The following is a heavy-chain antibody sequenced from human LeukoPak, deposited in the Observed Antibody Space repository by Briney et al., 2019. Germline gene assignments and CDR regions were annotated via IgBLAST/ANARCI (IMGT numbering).Heavy chain of an antibody. D-gene: IGHD4-23*01. Sequence: PGGSLRLSCGASGFTFSSYWMSWVRQAPGKGLEWVANIKQDGSEKYYVDSVKGRFTISRDNAKNSLYLQMNSLRAEDTAVYYCARGPFYGGWGQGTLVTVSS. CDR1: GFTFSSYW. J-gene: IGHJ4*02. V-gene: IGHV3-7*01. CDR2: IKQDGSEK. CDR3: ARGPFYGG.